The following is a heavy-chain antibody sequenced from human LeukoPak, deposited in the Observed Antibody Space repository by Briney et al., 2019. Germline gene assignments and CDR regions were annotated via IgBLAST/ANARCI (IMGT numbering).Heavy chain of an antibody. CDR3: ASALRSPTADAFDI. V-gene: IGHV4-34*01. CDR1: GGSFSGYY. J-gene: IGHJ3*02. CDR2: INHSGST. D-gene: IGHD1-1*01. Sequence: PSETLSLTCAVYGGSFSGYYWSWIRQPPGKGLEWIGEINHSGSTNYNPSLKSRVTISVDTSKNQFSLKLSSVTAADTAVYYCASALRSPTADAFDIWGQGTMVTVSS.